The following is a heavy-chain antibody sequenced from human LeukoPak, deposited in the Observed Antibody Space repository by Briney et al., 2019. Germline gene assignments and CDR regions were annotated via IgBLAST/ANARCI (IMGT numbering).Heavy chain of an antibody. D-gene: IGHD1-26*01. CDR1: GFTFSRYW. CDR3: ARDHDAVGTSIDL. Sequence: LTGGSLRLSCAASGFTFSRYWMHWVRQVPGEGLLWVARIKSDGSITWYADSVKGRFTISRDNARNTLFLQMHSLRAEDTALYYCARDHDAVGTSIDLWGQGTLVTVSS. J-gene: IGHJ4*02. CDR2: IKSDGSIT. V-gene: IGHV3-74*01.